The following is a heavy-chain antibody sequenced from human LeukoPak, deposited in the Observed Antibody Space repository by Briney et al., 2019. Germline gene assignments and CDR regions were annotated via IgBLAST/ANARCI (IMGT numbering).Heavy chain of an antibody. J-gene: IGHJ4*02. CDR2: INSDGSST. CDR3: ARAGGSTVSHSDY. CDR1: GFTFSSYW. D-gene: IGHD4-17*01. Sequence: PGGSLRLSCAASGFTFSSYWMHWVRQAPGKGLVWVSRINSDGSSTSYADSVKGRFTISGDNAKNTLYLQMNSLRAEDTAVYYCARAGGSTVSHSDYWGQGTLVTVSS. V-gene: IGHV3-74*01.